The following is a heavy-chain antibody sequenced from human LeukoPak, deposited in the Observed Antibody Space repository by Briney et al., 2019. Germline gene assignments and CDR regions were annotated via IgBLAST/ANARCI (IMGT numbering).Heavy chain of an antibody. CDR3: ARAAISKDGSGYFY. CDR1: GYTFTSYG. D-gene: IGHD3-22*01. Sequence: ASVKVSCKASGYTFTSYGISWVRQAPGQGFEWMGWISTYNGNTNCAQKVQGRVTMTTDTSTSTAYMELRSLTSDDTAVYYCARAAISKDGSGYFYWGLGTLVTVSS. CDR2: ISTYNGNT. V-gene: IGHV1-18*01. J-gene: IGHJ4*02.